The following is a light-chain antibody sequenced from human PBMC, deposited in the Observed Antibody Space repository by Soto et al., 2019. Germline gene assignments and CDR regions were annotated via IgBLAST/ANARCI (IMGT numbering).Light chain of an antibody. J-gene: IGKJ5*01. CDR2: DAS. CDR1: EGIPNY. Sequence: IQMTQSPSSLSASVGDRVTITCRASEGIPNYLAWYQKKPGEAPKLLIYDASILHSGVPSRFSGGGSGTDFNLTISILQPEDVASYYCQRYNTPVMAFGQGKRLDIK. V-gene: IGKV1-27*01. CDR3: QRYNTPVMA.